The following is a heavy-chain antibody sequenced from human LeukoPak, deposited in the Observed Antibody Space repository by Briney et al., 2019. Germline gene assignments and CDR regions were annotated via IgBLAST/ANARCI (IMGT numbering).Heavy chain of an antibody. CDR3: AREGGITMVRGVTPPAFDI. J-gene: IGHJ3*02. V-gene: IGHV4-39*06. D-gene: IGHD3-10*01. CDR2: IYYSGST. Sequence: PSETLSLTCTVSGCSISSSSYYWGWIRQPPGQGLDWIGSIYYSGSTYYNPSLKSRVTISVNTSKNQFPLKLSPVTAADTAVYYCAREGGITMVRGVTPPAFDIWGQGTMVTVS. CDR1: GCSISSSSYY.